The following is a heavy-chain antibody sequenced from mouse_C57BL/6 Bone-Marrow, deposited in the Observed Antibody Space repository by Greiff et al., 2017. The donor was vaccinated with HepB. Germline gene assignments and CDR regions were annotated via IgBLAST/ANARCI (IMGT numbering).Heavy chain of an antibody. D-gene: IGHD2-3*01. J-gene: IGHJ3*01. V-gene: IGHV3-6*01. Sequence: VQLKESGPGLVKPSQSLSLTCSVTGYSITSGYYWNWIRQFPGNKLEWMGYISYDGSNNYNPSLKNRISITRDTSKNQFFLKLNSVTTEDTATYYCASPYYDGYCFAYWGQGTLVTVSA. CDR2: ISYDGSN. CDR1: GYSITSGYY. CDR3: ASPYYDGYCFAY.